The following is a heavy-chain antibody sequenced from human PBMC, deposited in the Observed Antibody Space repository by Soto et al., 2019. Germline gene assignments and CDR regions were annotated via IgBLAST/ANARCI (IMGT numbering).Heavy chain of an antibody. D-gene: IGHD6-25*01. CDR2: ISGSGGST. V-gene: IGHV3-23*01. CDR3: GTMLKPRRGSFDS. J-gene: IGHJ4*02. Sequence: GGSLRLSCAASGFTFSSYAMSWVRQAPGKGLEWVSAISGSGGSTYYADSVKGRFTISRDNSKNTLYLQMNSLRAEDTAVYFCGTMLKPRRGSFDSWGQGTLVTVSS. CDR1: GFTFSSYA.